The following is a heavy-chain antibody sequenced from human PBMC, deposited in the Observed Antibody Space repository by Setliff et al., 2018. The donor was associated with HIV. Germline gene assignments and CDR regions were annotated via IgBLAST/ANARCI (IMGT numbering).Heavy chain of an antibody. CDR2: INHSGST. V-gene: IGHV4-34*01. D-gene: IGHD2-2*01. CDR1: GGSFSGYY. CDR3: ARGPAEWQIVVVPAAHWYFDL. J-gene: IGHJ2*01. Sequence: PSETLSLTCAVYGGSFSGYYWNWIRQSPGKGLEWIGEINHSGSTNYNPSLKSRITVSVDTSKKQFSLKLNSVTAADTAVYYGARGPAEWQIVVVPAAHWYFDLWGRGTLVTVSS.